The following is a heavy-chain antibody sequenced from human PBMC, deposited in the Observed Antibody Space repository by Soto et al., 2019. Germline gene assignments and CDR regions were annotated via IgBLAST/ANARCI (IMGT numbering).Heavy chain of an antibody. Sequence: SETLSLTCTVSGGSISSYYWSWIRQPPGKGLEWIGYIYYSGSTNYNPSLKSRVTISVDTSKNQFSLKLSSVTAADTAVYYCARHVLLWFGEFQGPDAFDIWGQGTMVTVSS. CDR2: IYYSGST. D-gene: IGHD3-10*01. CDR3: ARHVLLWFGEFQGPDAFDI. V-gene: IGHV4-59*08. CDR1: GGSISSYY. J-gene: IGHJ3*02.